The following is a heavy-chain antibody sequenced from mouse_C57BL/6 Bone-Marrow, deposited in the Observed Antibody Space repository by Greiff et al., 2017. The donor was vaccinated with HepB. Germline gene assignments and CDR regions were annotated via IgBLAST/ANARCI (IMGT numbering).Heavy chain of an antibody. D-gene: IGHD1-1*01. J-gene: IGHJ1*03. CDR3: ARYYGSSYWYFDV. CDR2: INPSTGGT. V-gene: IGHV1-42*01. CDR1: GYSFTGYY. Sequence: EVKLMESGPELVKPGASVKISCKASGYSFTGYYMNWVKQSPEKSLEWIGEINPSTGGTTYNQKFKAKATLTVDKSSSTAYMQLKSLTSEDSAVYYCARYYGSSYWYFDVWGTGTTVTVSS.